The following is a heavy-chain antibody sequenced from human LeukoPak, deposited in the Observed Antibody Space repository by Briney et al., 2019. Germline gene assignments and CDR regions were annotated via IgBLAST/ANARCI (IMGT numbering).Heavy chain of an antibody. D-gene: IGHD3-22*01. CDR3: AKDYYYDSSGLNYFDY. V-gene: IGHV3-23*01. Sequence: PGGSLRLSCAASGFTFSSYAMSWVRQAPGKGLEWVSAISGSGGSTYYADSVKGRFTISRDNSKNTLYLQMNSLRAEDTAVYYCAKDYYYDSSGLNYFDYWGQGTLVTVSS. J-gene: IGHJ4*02. CDR2: ISGSGGST. CDR1: GFTFSSYA.